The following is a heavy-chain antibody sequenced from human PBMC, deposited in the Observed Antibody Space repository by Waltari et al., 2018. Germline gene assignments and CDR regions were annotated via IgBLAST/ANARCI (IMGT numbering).Heavy chain of an antibody. V-gene: IGHV4-39*07. CDR1: GGSISSSSYY. Sequence: QLQLQESGPGLVKPSETLSLTCTVSGGSISSSSYYWGWIRQPPGKGLEWIGSIYYSGSTYYNPSLKSRVTISVDTSKNQFSLKRSSVTAADTAVYYCARGYYDVWSGYLPVYYFDYWGQGTLVTVSS. CDR2: IYYSGST. J-gene: IGHJ4*02. CDR3: ARGYYDVWSGYLPVYYFDY. D-gene: IGHD3-3*01.